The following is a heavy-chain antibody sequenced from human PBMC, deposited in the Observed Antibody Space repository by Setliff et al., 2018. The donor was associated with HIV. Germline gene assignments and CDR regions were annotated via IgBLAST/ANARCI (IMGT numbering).Heavy chain of an antibody. V-gene: IGHV1-18*01. Sequence: ASVKVSCKAFPYTFTNYGVTWVRQAPGQGLEWMGWINANDGTTSYAQKFQGRVTMTRDTSTSTAYMELRSLTSDDTAVYYCARKHATLPFDHRGQGTLVTVSS. CDR2: INANDGTT. D-gene: IGHD3-16*01. CDR3: ARKHATLPFDH. J-gene: IGHJ4*01. CDR1: PYTFTNYG.